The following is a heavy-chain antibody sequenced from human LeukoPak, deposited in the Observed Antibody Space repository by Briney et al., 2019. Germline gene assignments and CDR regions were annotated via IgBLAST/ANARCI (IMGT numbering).Heavy chain of an antibody. CDR2: MYYSGNT. CDR1: GGSITSRSYY. CDR3: ARIRGTYGDLDY. D-gene: IGHD2-8*01. J-gene: IGHJ4*02. V-gene: IGHV4-39*01. Sequence: SETLSLTCTVSGGSITSRSYYWGWIRQPPGKGLEWIATMYYSGNTYYNPSLKSRVTISVDTSKNQFSLKLISVTAADTAVYDCARIRGTYGDLDYWGQGTLVTVSS.